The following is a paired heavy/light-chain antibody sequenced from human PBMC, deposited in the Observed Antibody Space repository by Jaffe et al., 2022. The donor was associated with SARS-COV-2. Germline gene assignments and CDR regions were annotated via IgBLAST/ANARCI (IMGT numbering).Light chain of an antibody. Sequence: EIVLTQSPATLSLSPGERATLSCRASQSVGNYIAWYQQKPGQAPRLLIYDASSRATGIPGRFSGSGFGTDFTLTISSLEPEDFAVYFCQQRSNWLTFGGGTKVEIK. J-gene: IGKJ4*01. CDR3: QQRSNWLT. CDR2: DAS. CDR1: QSVGNY. V-gene: IGKV3-11*01.
Heavy chain of an antibody. CDR3: SRQLDFTRTGWYYFDY. CDR2: IYPGDSDT. CDR1: GYKFPDYW. Sequence: EVQLVQSGPEVKKPGESLKISCKTSGYKFPDYWIGWVRQMPGKGLEWVGIIYPGDSDTRYSPSFQGQVTISVDKAINTAYLHWSSLTASDTALYYCSRQLDFTRTGWYYFDYWGQGALVTVSS. V-gene: IGHV5-51*01. D-gene: IGHD3-9*01. J-gene: IGHJ4*02.